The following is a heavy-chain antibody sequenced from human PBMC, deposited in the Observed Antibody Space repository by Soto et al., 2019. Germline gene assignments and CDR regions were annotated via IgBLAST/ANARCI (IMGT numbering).Heavy chain of an antibody. CDR1: GFTFSSYG. V-gene: IGHV3-30*18. CDR3: AKGEPNWFDP. Sequence: SLRLSGAASGFTFSSYGMHWVRQAPGKGLEWVAVISYDGSNKYYADSVKGRFTISRDNSKNTLYLQMNSLRAEDTAVYYCAKGEPNWFDPWGQGTLVTVSS. CDR2: ISYDGSNK. J-gene: IGHJ5*02.